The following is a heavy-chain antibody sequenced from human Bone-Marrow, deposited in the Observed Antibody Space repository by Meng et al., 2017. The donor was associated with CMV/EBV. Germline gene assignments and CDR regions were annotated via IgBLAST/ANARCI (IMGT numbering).Heavy chain of an antibody. Sequence: ASVKVSCKASGYTFTSYDINWVRQATGQGLEWMGWMNPNSGNTGYAQKFRGRVTMTRNTSISTAYMELSSLRSEDTAVYYCARVWVYYYGMDVWGQGTTVTVSS. D-gene: IGHD7-27*01. J-gene: IGHJ6*02. CDR1: GYTFTSYD. V-gene: IGHV1-8*01. CDR2: MNPNSGNT. CDR3: ARVWVYYYGMDV.